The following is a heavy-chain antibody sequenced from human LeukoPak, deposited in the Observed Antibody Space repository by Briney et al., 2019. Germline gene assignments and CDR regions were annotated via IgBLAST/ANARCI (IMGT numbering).Heavy chain of an antibody. Sequence: GASVKVSCKASGYTFTSYYMHWVRQAPGQGLEWMGIINPSGGSTSYAQKFQGRVTMNRDMSTSTVYMELSSLRSEDTAVYYCARDRVTTTVTTGSFDYWGQGTLVTVSS. V-gene: IGHV1-46*01. CDR1: GYTFTSYY. CDR3: ARDRVTTTVTTGSFDY. CDR2: INPSGGST. D-gene: IGHD4-11*01. J-gene: IGHJ4*02.